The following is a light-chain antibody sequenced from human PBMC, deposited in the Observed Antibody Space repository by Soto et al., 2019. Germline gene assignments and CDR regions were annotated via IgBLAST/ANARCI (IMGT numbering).Light chain of an antibody. CDR1: QTVGGRY. CDR3: LQYVSSPLT. J-gene: IGKJ1*01. Sequence: EIVLTQSAATLSLSPGERATLSCRASQTVGGRYLAWFQQTPGQTPRLLIYGASTRAAGVPDRFSGRGSGTDFSLTINRLEPEDFAVYYCLQYVSSPLTFGQGTKVEV. CDR2: GAS. V-gene: IGKV3-20*01.